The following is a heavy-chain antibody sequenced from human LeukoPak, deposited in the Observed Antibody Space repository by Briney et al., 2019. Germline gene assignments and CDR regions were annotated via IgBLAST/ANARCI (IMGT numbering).Heavy chain of an antibody. Sequence: PGTSLRLSRAASGFTFSIYGMHWVRQAPGKGLEWVALFSADEINIYYADSVKGRFTISRDNSKNMLYLQMDSLRAEDTAVYYCTKAAVYSINWTPFDDWGQETLVTVSS. CDR3: TKAAVYSINWTPFDD. CDR1: GFTFSIYG. J-gene: IGHJ4*02. V-gene: IGHV3-30*18. D-gene: IGHD6-13*01. CDR2: FSADEINI.